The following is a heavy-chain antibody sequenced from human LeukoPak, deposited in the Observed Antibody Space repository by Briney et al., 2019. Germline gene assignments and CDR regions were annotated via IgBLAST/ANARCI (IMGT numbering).Heavy chain of an antibody. CDR1: GFTFSDYY. CDR3: ASLGVSVVVPAYFDY. J-gene: IGHJ4*02. CDR2: ISSSGSTI. Sequence: GGSLRLSCAASGFTFSDYYMSWIRQAPGKGLEWVSYISSSGSTIYYADSVKGRFTISRDNAKNSLYLQMNSLRAEDTAVYYCASLGVSVVVPAYFDYWGQGTLVTVSS. V-gene: IGHV3-11*01. D-gene: IGHD2-2*01.